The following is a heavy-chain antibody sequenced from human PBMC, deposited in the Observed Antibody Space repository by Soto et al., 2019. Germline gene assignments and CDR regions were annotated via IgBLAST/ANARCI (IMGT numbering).Heavy chain of an antibody. CDR3: ERQDHGDY. D-gene: IGHD2-15*01. Sequence: SETLSLTCTVSGASIISTTKYWGWIRQPPGRGLEWIGTISSIGSTYYNPSLERRVTISVDTSKNQFSLKVTSVTAADTGLYYGERQDHGDY. CDR1: GASIISTTKY. V-gene: IGHV4-39*01. CDR2: ISSIGST. J-gene: IGHJ4*01.